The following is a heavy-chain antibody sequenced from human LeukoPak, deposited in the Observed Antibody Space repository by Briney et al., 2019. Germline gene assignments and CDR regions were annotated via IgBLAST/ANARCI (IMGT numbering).Heavy chain of an antibody. V-gene: IGHV3-23*01. CDR3: AKVRDLDTVLGRFDN. Sequence: GGSLRLSCAASGFTFSSYAMSWVRQAPGKGLEWVSVISGNGGRTYYADSAKGRFTISRDNSKNTLYLQMNSMRAEDTAVYYCAKVRDLDTVLGRFDNWGQGTLVTVSS. CDR2: ISGNGGRT. CDR1: GFTFSSYA. D-gene: IGHD5-18*01. J-gene: IGHJ5*02.